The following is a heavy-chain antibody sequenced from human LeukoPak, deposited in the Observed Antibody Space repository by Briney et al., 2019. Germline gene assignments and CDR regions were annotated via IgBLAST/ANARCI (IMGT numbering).Heavy chain of an antibody. CDR1: GGSISSYY. CDR3: ARDRTTVGWFDP. V-gene: IGHV4-59*01. D-gene: IGHD1-26*01. J-gene: IGHJ5*02. Sequence: SETPSLTCTVSGGSISSYYWSCIRQPPGKGLEWIGYIYYSGSTNYNPSLKSRVTISVDTSKNQFSLKLSSVTAADTAVYYCARDRTTVGWFDPWGQGTLVTVSS. CDR2: IYYSGST.